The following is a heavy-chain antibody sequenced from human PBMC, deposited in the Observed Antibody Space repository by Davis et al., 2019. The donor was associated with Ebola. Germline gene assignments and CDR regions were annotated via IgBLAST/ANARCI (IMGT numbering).Heavy chain of an antibody. D-gene: IGHD6-19*01. J-gene: IGHJ6*02. CDR1: GASFRDYY. Sequence: PSETLSLTCTLYGASFRDYYCSWIRQPPGKGLEWIGYTYSSGITTYNPSLTSRVTKPVDTSNNQLSLKLSSMPAADTAVYYCPRNGWPTLPYSYYYDMDVWGQGTTVTVSS. CDR2: TYSSGIT. V-gene: IGHV4-59*01. CDR3: PRNGWPTLPYSYYYDMDV.